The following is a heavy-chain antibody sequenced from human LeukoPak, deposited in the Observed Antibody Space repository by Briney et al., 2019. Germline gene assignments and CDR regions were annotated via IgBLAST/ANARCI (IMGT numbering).Heavy chain of an antibody. J-gene: IGHJ4*02. V-gene: IGHV4-59*01. CDR1: GGSISSYY. CDR3: ARGGPDFWSGYARIDY. CDR2: IYYSGST. D-gene: IGHD3-3*01. Sequence: SETLSLTCTVSGGSISSYYRSWIRQPPGKGLEWIGYIYYSGSTNYNPSLKSRVTISVDTSKNQFSLKLSSVTAADTAVYYCARGGPDFWSGYARIDYWGQGTLVTVSS.